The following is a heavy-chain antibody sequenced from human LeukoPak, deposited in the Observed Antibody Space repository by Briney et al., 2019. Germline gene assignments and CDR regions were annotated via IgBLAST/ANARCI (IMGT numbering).Heavy chain of an antibody. Sequence: PSETLSLTCAVYGGSFSGYYWSWIRQPPGKGLEWIGEINHSGSTNYNPSLKSRVTISVDTSKNQFSLKLSSVTAADTAVYYCARGRRVRVFDPWGQGTLVTVSS. CDR1: GGSFSGYY. CDR3: ARGRRVRVFDP. J-gene: IGHJ5*02. V-gene: IGHV4-34*01. CDR2: INHSGST. D-gene: IGHD2-8*01.